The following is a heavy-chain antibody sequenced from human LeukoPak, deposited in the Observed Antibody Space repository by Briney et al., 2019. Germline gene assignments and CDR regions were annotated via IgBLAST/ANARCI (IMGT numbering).Heavy chain of an antibody. Sequence: ASVKVSCKASGYTFTSYGISWVRQAPGQGLEWMGWISAYNGNTNYAQKLRGRVTMTTDTSTSTAYMELRSLRSDDTAVYYCARRVYYGGNSYYYYGMDVWGQGTTVTVSS. CDR2: ISAYNGNT. CDR1: GYTFTSYG. J-gene: IGHJ6*02. V-gene: IGHV1-18*01. CDR3: ARRVYYGGNSYYYYGMDV. D-gene: IGHD4-23*01.